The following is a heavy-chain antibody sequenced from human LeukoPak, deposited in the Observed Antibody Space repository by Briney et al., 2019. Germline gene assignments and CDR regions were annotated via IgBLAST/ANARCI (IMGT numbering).Heavy chain of an antibody. V-gene: IGHV3-30-3*01. D-gene: IGHD3-3*01. CDR1: GFTFSSYA. CDR2: ISYDGSNK. CDR3: AKDKADFWSGYYALFDY. Sequence: GGSLRLSCAASGFTFSSYAMHWVRQAPGKGLEWVAVISYDGSNKYYADSVKGRFTISRDNSKNTLYLQMNSLRAEDTAVYYCAKDKADFWSGYYALFDYWGQGTLVTVSS. J-gene: IGHJ4*02.